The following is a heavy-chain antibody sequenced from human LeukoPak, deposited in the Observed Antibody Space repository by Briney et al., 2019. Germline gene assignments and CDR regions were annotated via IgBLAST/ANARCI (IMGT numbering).Heavy chain of an antibody. CDR3: AREYRYCSGGSCSVPRDGLDI. D-gene: IGHD2-15*01. CDR2: ISGYNGNT. V-gene: IGHV1-18*01. CDR1: GYTFTSYD. Sequence: ASVKVSCKASGYTFTSYDINWVRQAPGQGLEWMGWISGYNGNTNYAQKLQGRVTMTTDTSTSTAYMELRSLRSDDTAVYYCAREYRYCSGGSCSVPRDGLDIWGQGTMVIVSS. J-gene: IGHJ3*02.